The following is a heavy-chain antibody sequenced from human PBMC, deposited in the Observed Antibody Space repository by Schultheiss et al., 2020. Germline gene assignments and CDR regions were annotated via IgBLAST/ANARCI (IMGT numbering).Heavy chain of an antibody. CDR2: IYSSGST. J-gene: IGHJ5*02. D-gene: IGHD5-24*01. CDR3: ARDGDGYNLSWFDP. Sequence: SETLSLTCTVSGGSISSGGYYWSWIRQPPGKGLEWIGYIYSSGSTNYNPSLKSRVTISVDTSKNQFSLKLSSVTAADTAVYYCARDGDGYNLSWFDPWGQGTLVTVSS. V-gene: IGHV4-30-4*01. CDR1: GGSISSGGYY.